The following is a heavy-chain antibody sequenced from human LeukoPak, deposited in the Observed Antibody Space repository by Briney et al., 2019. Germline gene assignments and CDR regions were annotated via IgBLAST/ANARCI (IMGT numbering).Heavy chain of an antibody. J-gene: IGHJ4*02. CDR3: AREAEGDGSGERQGPRAYFDY. CDR1: GGSISRGDYY. Sequence: PSQTLSLTCTVSGGSISRGDYYWSWIRQPPGKGLEWIGYIYYSGSTYYNPSLKSRVTISVDTSKNQFSLKLSSVTAADTAVYYCAREAEGDGSGERQGPRAYFDYWGQGTLVTVSS. D-gene: IGHD3-10*01. CDR2: IYYSGST. V-gene: IGHV4-30-4*01.